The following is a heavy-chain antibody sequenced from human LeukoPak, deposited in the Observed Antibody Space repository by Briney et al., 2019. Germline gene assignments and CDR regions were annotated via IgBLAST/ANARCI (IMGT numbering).Heavy chain of an antibody. D-gene: IGHD4-17*01. V-gene: IGHV2-5*02. CDR2: IYGDDDK. Sequence: SGPTLVNPTQTLTLTCTFSGFSLNTHAVVVGWVRQHPGQALEWLTFIYGDDDKRYSPSLESRLTITKDTSKNQVVLTMTDMDYVDTATYYCVHRTSVTSVDHWGQGTLVTVSS. CDR1: GFSLNTHAVV. J-gene: IGHJ4*02. CDR3: VHRTSVTSVDH.